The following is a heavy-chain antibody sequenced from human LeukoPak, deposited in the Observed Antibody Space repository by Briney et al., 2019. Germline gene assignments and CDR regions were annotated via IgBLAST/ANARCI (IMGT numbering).Heavy chain of an antibody. CDR1: GYTFTGYY. V-gene: IGHV1-2*02. CDR2: INPKSGGT. D-gene: IGHD1-26*01. J-gene: IGHJ5*02. Sequence: ASVKVSCKASGYTFTGYYMHWVRQAPGQGVEWMGWINPKSGGTRYAQKFQGRVTMTRDTSVTTAYMQMSSLRSDDTAVYYCARGEWEVPTTSWGQGTLVTVSS. CDR3: ARGEWEVPTTS.